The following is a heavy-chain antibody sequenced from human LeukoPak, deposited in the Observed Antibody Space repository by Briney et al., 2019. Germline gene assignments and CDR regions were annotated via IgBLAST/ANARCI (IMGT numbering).Heavy chain of an antibody. CDR1: GFTFSSYG. CDR3: ARSYDFWSGYYLYYFDY. V-gene: IGHV3-30*02. D-gene: IGHD3-3*01. Sequence: GGSLRLSCAASGFTFSSYGMHWVRRAPGKGLEWVAFIRYDGSNKYYADSVKGRFTISRDNSKNTLYLQMNSLRAEDTAVYYCARSYDFWSGYYLYYFDYWGQGTLVTVSS. CDR2: IRYDGSNK. J-gene: IGHJ4*02.